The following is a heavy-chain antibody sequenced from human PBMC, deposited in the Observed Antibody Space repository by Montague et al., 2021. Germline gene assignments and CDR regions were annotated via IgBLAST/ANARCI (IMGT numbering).Heavy chain of an antibody. Sequence: SQTLSLTCTVSGASINSSPYYWGWIRQPPGKGLEWIGSIYYSANTYYNPSLKSRLSISVDTTKNQFSRRLKSVTAADTAVYHCARVDCDGDCYTFDPWGQGTLVTVSS. J-gene: IGHJ5*02. CDR2: IYYSANT. V-gene: IGHV4-39*01. D-gene: IGHD2-21*02. CDR3: ARVDCDGDCYTFDP. CDR1: GASINSSPYY.